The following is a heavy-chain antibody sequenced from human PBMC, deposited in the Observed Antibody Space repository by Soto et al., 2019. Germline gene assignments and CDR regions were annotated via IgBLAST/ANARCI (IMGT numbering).Heavy chain of an antibody. J-gene: IGHJ4*02. CDR1: GYSISSGYY. CDR2: IYHSGST. V-gene: IGHV4-38-2*01. D-gene: IGHD3-22*01. Sequence: SETLSLTCAVSGYSISSGYYWGWIRQPPGKGLEWIGSIYHSGSTYYNPSLKSRVTISVDTSKNQFSLKLSSVTAADTAVYYCARVRVDYYDSSGYYLFDYWGQGTLVTVSS. CDR3: ARVRVDYYDSSGYYLFDY.